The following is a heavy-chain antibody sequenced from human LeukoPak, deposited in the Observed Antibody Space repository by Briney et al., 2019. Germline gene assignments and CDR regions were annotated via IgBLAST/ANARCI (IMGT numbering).Heavy chain of an antibody. Sequence: GGSLRLSCAASGFTFSDYYMTWIRQAPGKGLEWVSYISSSGSAMYYADSVEGRFTISRDNANNSLYLQMNSLRAEDTAVYYCARPPDNYYYYYMDVWGKGTTVTVSS. J-gene: IGHJ6*03. CDR1: GFTFSDYY. V-gene: IGHV3-11*04. CDR3: ARPPDNYYYYYMDV. CDR2: ISSSGSAM.